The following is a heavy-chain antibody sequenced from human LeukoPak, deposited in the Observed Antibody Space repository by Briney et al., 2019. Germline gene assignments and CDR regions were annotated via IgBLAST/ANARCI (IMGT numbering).Heavy chain of an antibody. CDR1: GGSISISGYY. J-gene: IGHJ3*01. D-gene: IGHD3-22*01. Sequence: PSETLSLTCSVSGGSISISGYYWGWIRQSPEKGLEWIANIYYSGTTYYSPSLESRVTISVDTSKSQFSLKMTSVAAADTAVYYCARTHSSLDAFDVWGQGTNVIVSS. CDR3: ARTHSSLDAFDV. CDR2: IYYSGTT. V-gene: IGHV4-39*01.